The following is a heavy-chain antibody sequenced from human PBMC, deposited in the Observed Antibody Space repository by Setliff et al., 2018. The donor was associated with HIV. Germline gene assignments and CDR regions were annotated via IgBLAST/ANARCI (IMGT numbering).Heavy chain of an antibody. CDR3: ARHRDPPGSSWIFYYYMDL. J-gene: IGHJ6*03. CDR1: GGSISSGSYY. V-gene: IGHV4-61*09. Sequence: SETLSLTCTVSGGSISSGSYYWSWIRQPAGKGLEWIGHIYTSGSTNYNPSLKSRVTISVDTSKNQVSPRLSSATAADTGVYYCARHRDPPGSSWIFYYYMDLWGGGTTVTVS. CDR2: IYTSGST. D-gene: IGHD6-13*01.